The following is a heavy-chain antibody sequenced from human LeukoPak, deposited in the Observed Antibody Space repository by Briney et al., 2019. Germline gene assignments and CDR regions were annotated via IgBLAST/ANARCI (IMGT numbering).Heavy chain of an antibody. CDR3: ARALPLTGFDP. D-gene: IGHD3-16*01. Sequence: SETLSLTCTVSGGSISSYYWSWIRQPPGKGLEWIGYIYYSGSTNYNPSLKSRVTISVDTSKNQFSLKLSSVTAADTAVYYCARALPLTGFDPWGQGTLVTVSS. CDR2: IYYSGST. V-gene: IGHV4-59*01. CDR1: GGSISSYY. J-gene: IGHJ5*02.